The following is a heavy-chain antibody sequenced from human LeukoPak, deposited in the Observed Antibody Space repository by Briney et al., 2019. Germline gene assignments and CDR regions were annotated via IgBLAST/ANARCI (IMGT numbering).Heavy chain of an antibody. V-gene: IGHV4-39*01. CDR1: GGSISSSSYY. D-gene: IGHD2-21*01. Sequence: PSETLSLTCTVSGGSISSSSYYWGWIRQPPGKGLEWIGSIYYSGSTYYNPSLKSRVTISVDTSKNQFSLKLSSVTAADTAVYYCAGHIVVVIAPFGYFDYWGQGTLVTVSS. CDR2: IYYSGST. J-gene: IGHJ4*02. CDR3: AGHIVVVIAPFGYFDY.